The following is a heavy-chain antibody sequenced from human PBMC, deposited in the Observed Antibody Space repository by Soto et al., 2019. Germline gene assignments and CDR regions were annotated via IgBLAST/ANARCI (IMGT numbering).Heavy chain of an antibody. CDR3: ARRYGGNFDY. CDR2: VYYTGST. CDR1: DGSISTYY. V-gene: IGHV4-59*01. D-gene: IGHD1-26*01. J-gene: IGHJ4*02. Sequence: SETLSLTCTVSDGSISTYYWSWIRQSPGKGLEWIGYVYYTGSTNYNPSLKSRATISVDTSKNQFSLKLSSLTAADTAVYYCARRYGGNFDYWGQGTLVTVSS.